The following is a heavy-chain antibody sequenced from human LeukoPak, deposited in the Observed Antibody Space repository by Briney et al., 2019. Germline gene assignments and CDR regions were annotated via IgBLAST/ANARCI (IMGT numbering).Heavy chain of an antibody. CDR2: VNYSGSI. Sequence: PSETLSLTCRVYGGSFSGYYWSWIRQPPGKGLEWIGEVNYSGSINYKPSLKSRAIISVDTSKNQFSLKLKSVTAADTAVYYCASYRYGYRGMDSWGQGTQVTVSS. J-gene: IGHJ5*01. D-gene: IGHD5-12*01. CDR1: GGSFSGYY. CDR3: ASYRYGYRGMDS. V-gene: IGHV4-34*01.